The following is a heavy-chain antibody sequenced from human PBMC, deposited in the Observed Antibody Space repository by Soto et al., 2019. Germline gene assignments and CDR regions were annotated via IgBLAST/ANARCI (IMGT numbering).Heavy chain of an antibody. D-gene: IGHD4-17*01. CDR1: GFTFSSYA. J-gene: IGHJ2*01. V-gene: IGHV3-30-3*01. CDR2: ISYDGSNK. CDR3: ARDRATVVTYYWYFDL. Sequence: QVQLVESGGGVVQPGRSLRLSCAASGFTFSSYAMHWVRQAPGKGLEWVAVISYDGSNKYYADSVKGRFTISRDNSKNTLYLQMNSLRAEDTAVYYCARDRATVVTYYWYFDLWGRGTLVTVSS.